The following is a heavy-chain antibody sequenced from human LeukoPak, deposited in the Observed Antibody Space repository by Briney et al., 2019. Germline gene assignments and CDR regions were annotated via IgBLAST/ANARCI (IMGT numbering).Heavy chain of an antibody. CDR1: GFTFSSYW. J-gene: IGHJ3*02. CDR3: ARGGYDFPGAFDI. D-gene: IGHD5-12*01. Sequence: GGSLRLSCAASGFTFSSYWMSWVRQAPGKGLEWVANIKQDGSEKYYVDSVKGRFTISRDNAKNSLYLQMNSLRAEDTAVYYCARGGYDFPGAFDIWGQGTMVTVSS. V-gene: IGHV3-7*01. CDR2: IKQDGSEK.